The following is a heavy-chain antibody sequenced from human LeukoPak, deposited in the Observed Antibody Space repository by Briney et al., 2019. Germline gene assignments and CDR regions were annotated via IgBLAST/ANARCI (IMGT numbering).Heavy chain of an antibody. CDR3: ARGSPGYDFWSGYYGGDAFDI. CDR2: MNPNSGNT. CDR1: GYTFTSYD. J-gene: IGHJ3*02. V-gene: IGHV1-8*03. D-gene: IGHD3-3*01. Sequence: GASVKVSCKASGYTFTSYDINWVRQATGQGLEWMGWMNPNSGNTGYTQKFQGRVTITRNTSISTAYMELSSLRSEDTAVYYCARGSPGYDFWSGYYGGDAFDIWGQGTMVTVSS.